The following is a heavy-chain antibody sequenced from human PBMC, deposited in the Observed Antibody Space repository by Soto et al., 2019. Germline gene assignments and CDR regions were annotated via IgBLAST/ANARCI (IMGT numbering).Heavy chain of an antibody. V-gene: IGHV1-2*04. Sequence: ASVKVSCKASGYTFTGYYMHWVRQAPGQGLEWMGWINPNSGGTNYAQKFQGWVTMTRDTSISTAYMELSRLRSDDTAVYYCARESPQPYCSGGSCYSTGSSYCSYYGMDVWGQGTTVTVSS. CDR1: GYTFTGYY. J-gene: IGHJ6*02. CDR3: ARESPQPYCSGGSCYSTGSSYCSYYGMDV. CDR2: INPNSGGT. D-gene: IGHD2-15*01.